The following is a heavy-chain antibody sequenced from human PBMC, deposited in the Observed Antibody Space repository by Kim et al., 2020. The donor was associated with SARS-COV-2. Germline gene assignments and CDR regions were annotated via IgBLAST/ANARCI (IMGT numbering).Heavy chain of an antibody. CDR3: TREYTTVTTYYYYGMDV. J-gene: IGHJ6*02. Sequence: VKGRFTISRDDSKSIAYLQMNSLKTEDTAVYYCTREYTTVTTYYYYGMDVWGQGTTVTVSS. V-gene: IGHV3-49*02. D-gene: IGHD4-17*01.